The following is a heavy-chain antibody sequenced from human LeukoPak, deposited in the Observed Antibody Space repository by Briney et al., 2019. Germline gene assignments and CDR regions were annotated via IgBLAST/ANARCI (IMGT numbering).Heavy chain of an antibody. CDR1: GGSLSSYY. J-gene: IGHJ4*02. CDR3: ARLYSRGVIVIFDY. D-gene: IGHD3-16*02. CDR2: IYYSGST. V-gene: IGHV4-59*01. Sequence: SETLSLTCTVSGGSLSSYYWSWIRQPPGKGLEWIGYIYYSGSTNYNPSLKSRVTISVDTSKNQFSLKLSSVTAADTAVYYCARLYSRGVIVIFDYWGQGTLVTVSS.